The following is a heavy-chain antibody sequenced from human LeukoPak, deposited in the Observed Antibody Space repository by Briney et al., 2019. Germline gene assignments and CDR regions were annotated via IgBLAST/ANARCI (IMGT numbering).Heavy chain of an antibody. Sequence: ASVKVSCKASGFTFNAYNIHWVRQAPGQGLEWMGWINPYSGGTNYAQKFQGRVSMTRDTSISTSYMDLSMLTSDDTAVYYCARDATPNVDTPMVTGQDYWGQGTLVTVSS. CDR1: GFTFNAYN. D-gene: IGHD5-18*01. J-gene: IGHJ4*02. CDR3: ARDATPNVDTPMVTGQDY. V-gene: IGHV1-2*02. CDR2: INPYSGGT.